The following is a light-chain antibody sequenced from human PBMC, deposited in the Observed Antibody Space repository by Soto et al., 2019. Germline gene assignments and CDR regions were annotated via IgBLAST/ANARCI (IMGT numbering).Light chain of an antibody. J-gene: IGKJ1*01. CDR3: HQHKTYWT. Sequence: DIQMTQSPSTLSACVGDRVTITCRASQSISSWLAWYQQKPGKAPRLLIYKASNLQSGVPSRFSGSGSGTEFTLTISSLQPDDFATYYCHQHKTYWTFGHGTKVDIK. V-gene: IGKV1-5*03. CDR1: QSISSW. CDR2: KAS.